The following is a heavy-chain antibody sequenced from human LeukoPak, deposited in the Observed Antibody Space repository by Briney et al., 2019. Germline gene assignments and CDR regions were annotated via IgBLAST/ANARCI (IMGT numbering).Heavy chain of an antibody. Sequence: SETLPLTCTVSGGSISSYYWSWIRQPPGKGLEGIGYIYYSGSTNYNPSLKSRVTISVDTSKNQFSLKLSSVTAADTAVYYCARITILSGDYYYYGMDVWGQGTTVTVSS. CDR3: ARITILSGDYYYYGMDV. J-gene: IGHJ6*02. V-gene: IGHV4-59*08. D-gene: IGHD3-9*01. CDR1: GGSISSYY. CDR2: IYYSGST.